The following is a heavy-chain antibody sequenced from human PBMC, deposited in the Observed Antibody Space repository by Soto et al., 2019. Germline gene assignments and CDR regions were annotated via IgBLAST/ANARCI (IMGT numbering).Heavy chain of an antibody. CDR3: ATSPRIPAAMRAEGYYYYGMDV. J-gene: IGHJ6*02. Sequence: GASVKVSCKASGYTFTSYTINWVRQATGQGPEYMGGFDPEDGETIYAQKFQGRVTMTEDTSTDTAYMELSSLRSEDTAVYYCATSPRIPAAMRAEGYYYYGMDVWGQGTTVTVSS. V-gene: IGHV1-24*01. D-gene: IGHD2-2*01. CDR1: GYTFTSYT. CDR2: FDPEDGET.